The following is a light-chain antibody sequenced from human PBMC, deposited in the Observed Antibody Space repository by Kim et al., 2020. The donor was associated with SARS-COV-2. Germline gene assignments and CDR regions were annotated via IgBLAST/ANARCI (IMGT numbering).Light chain of an antibody. Sequence: GQSITISCAGTSSEVGSYNLVSWYQQHPGKAPKLMIYEVSKRPSGVSNRFSGSKSGNTASLTISGLQAEDEADYYCCSYAGSSSYVFGTGTKVTVL. V-gene: IGLV2-23*02. CDR2: EVS. J-gene: IGLJ1*01. CDR1: SSEVGSYNL. CDR3: CSYAGSSSYV.